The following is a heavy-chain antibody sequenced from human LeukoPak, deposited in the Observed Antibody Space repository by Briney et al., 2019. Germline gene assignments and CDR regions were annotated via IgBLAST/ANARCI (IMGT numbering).Heavy chain of an antibody. V-gene: IGHV3-7*01. Sequence: QAGGPLRLSCAAWGFTFSNYWVRWVREARGKGLEWVANIKEDGSEKNYVDSVRRRFTISRDNAKNSLYLQMNSLRAEDTAVYYCARDSPFGVYWGQGTLVTVSS. CDR2: IKEDGSEK. D-gene: IGHD3-10*01. J-gene: IGHJ4*02. CDR1: GFTFSNYW. CDR3: ARDSPFGVY.